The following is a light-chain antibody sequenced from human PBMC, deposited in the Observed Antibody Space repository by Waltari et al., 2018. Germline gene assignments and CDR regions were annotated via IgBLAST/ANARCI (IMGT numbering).Light chain of an antibody. J-gene: IGKJ1*01. V-gene: IGKV1-5*03. CDR3: QQYHRYSA. CDR2: KES. Sequence: DIQMTQSPSTLAASVGDRVTITCRASQTIGGLLAWYQQKPGKAPKLLIYKESILESGVPSRFTGSASGTEFTLTISSLQTDDFATYYCQQYHRYSAFGQGTKVEIK. CDR1: QTIGGL.